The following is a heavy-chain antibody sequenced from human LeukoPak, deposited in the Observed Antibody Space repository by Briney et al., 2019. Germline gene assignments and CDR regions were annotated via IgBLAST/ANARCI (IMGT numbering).Heavy chain of an antibody. J-gene: IGHJ3*02. CDR1: DYSISSSNW. CDR3: ARRGTVWGAFDI. V-gene: IGHV4-28*01. CDR2: IYYSGST. D-gene: IGHD3-16*01. Sequence: PSETQSLTCAVSDYSISSSNWWGWIRQPPGKGLEWIGYIYYSGSTYYNPSLTSRVTMSVDTSKNQFSLKLNSVTAVDTAVYYCARRGTVWGAFDIWGQETMNTVSS.